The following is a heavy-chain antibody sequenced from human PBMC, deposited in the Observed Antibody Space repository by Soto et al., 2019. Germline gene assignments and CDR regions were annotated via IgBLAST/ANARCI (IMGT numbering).Heavy chain of an antibody. Sequence: GSLRLSCAASGFIFSGSAIHWVRQASGKGLEWVGRIRSRANNFATSSAASVKGRFTFSRDDSKNTAYLQMNTLKPEDTAVYYCARGQGAAIGDYYYHGMDVWGQGTTVTVSS. CDR3: ARGQGAAIGDYYYHGMDV. D-gene: IGHD2-2*02. V-gene: IGHV3-73*01. J-gene: IGHJ6*02. CDR2: IRSRANNFAT. CDR1: GFIFSGSA.